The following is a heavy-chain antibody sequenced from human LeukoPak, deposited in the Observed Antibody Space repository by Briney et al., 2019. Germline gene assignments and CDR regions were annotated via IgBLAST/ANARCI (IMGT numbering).Heavy chain of an antibody. Sequence: PGGSLRLSCAASGFTFDDYAMHWVRQAPGKGLEWVSGISWNSGSIGYADSVKGRFTISRDNAKNSLYLQMNSLRAEDTALYYCAKEVLGYYYDSSGFDYWGQGTLVTVSS. CDR1: GFTFDDYA. D-gene: IGHD3-22*01. J-gene: IGHJ4*02. CDR3: AKEVLGYYYDSSGFDY. V-gene: IGHV3-9*01. CDR2: ISWNSGSI.